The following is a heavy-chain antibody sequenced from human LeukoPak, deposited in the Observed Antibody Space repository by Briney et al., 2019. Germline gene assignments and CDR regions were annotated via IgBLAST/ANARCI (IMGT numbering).Heavy chain of an antibody. CDR1: GGSISNYW. Sequence: PSETLSLTCTVSGGSISNYWWSWIRQPPGKGLEWIGYVFDSGGTNYNPSLKSRVTISVDTSKKQFSLKLSSVTAADTAVYYCARGYSGSWNYFDYWGQGTLVTVSS. CDR3: ARGYSGSWNYFDY. J-gene: IGHJ4*02. CDR2: VFDSGGT. D-gene: IGHD6-13*01. V-gene: IGHV4-59*01.